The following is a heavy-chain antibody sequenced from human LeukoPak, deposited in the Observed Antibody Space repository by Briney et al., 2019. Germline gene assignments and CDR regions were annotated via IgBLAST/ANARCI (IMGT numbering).Heavy chain of an antibody. D-gene: IGHD3-22*01. CDR3: AKDRGNYYDTPRFDP. CDR1: DSTLETFA. Sequence: GGSLRLSCLALDSTLETFAIGWAGQAPGKGLDWVLSISGSGSSTSYADSVKGRLTISRDNSKNTVYLQRNSLRAEDTAVDYSAKDRGNYYDTPRFDPWGQGTLVTVSS. J-gene: IGHJ5*02. CDR2: ISGSGSST. V-gene: IGHV3-23*01.